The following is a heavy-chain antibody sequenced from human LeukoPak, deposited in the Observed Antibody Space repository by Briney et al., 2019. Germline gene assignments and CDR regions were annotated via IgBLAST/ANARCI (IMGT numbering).Heavy chain of an antibody. D-gene: IGHD7-27*01. CDR2: IYYSGST. Sequence: SETLSLTCAVYGGSFSGYYWSWIRQPPGKGLEWIGYIYYSGSTNYNPSLKSRVTISVDTSKNQFSLKLSSVTAADTAVYYCARALTGDFSWFDPWGQGTLVTVSS. CDR1: GGSFSGYY. V-gene: IGHV4-59*01. CDR3: ARALTGDFSWFDP. J-gene: IGHJ5*02.